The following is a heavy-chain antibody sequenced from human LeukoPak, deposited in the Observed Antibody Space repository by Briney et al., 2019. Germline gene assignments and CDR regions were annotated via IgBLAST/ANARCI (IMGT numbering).Heavy chain of an antibody. CDR3: ARGGSSSSWYPFDY. V-gene: IGHV3-11*05. Sequence: GGSLRLSCAASGFTFSDYYMSWIRQAPGKGLEWVSYISSSSSYTNYADSVKGRFTISRDNAKNSLYLQMNSLRAEDTAVYYCARGGSSSSWYPFDYWGQGTLVTVSS. J-gene: IGHJ4*02. CDR1: GFTFSDYY. CDR2: ISSSSSYT. D-gene: IGHD6-13*01.